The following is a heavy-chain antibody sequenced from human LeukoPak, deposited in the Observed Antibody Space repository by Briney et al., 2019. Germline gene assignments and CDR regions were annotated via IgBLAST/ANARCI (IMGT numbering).Heavy chain of an antibody. Sequence: GSLRLSCAASGFTFSRYNMNWVRQPPGKGLEWIGEINHSGSTNYNPSLKSRVTISVDTSKNQFSLKLSSVTAADTAVYYCARGPKGYYYYYYYMDVWGKGTTVTVSS. V-gene: IGHV4-34*01. CDR3: ARGPKGYYYYYYYMDV. CDR1: GFTFSRYN. CDR2: INHSGST. J-gene: IGHJ6*03.